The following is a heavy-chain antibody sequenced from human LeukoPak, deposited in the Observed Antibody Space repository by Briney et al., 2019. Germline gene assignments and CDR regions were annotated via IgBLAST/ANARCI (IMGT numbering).Heavy chain of an antibody. Sequence: SGTLSLTCAVYGGSFSGYYWSWIRQPPGKGLEWIGEINHSGSTNYNPSLKSRVTISVDTSKNQFSLKLSSVTAADTAVYYRARHYGPWGQGTLVTVSS. CDR3: ARHYGP. CDR2: INHSGST. V-gene: IGHV4-34*01. J-gene: IGHJ5*02. D-gene: IGHD3-16*01. CDR1: GGSFSGYY.